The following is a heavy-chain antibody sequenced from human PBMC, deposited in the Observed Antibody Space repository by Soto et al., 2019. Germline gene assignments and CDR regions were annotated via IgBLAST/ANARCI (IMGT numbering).Heavy chain of an antibody. CDR2: ITGTSAFT. CDR3: ARDNLAFQGAFQL. CDR1: VFIFSDFQ. D-gene: IGHD1-1*01. J-gene: IGHJ4*02. V-gene: IGHV3-11*06. Sequence: PVGSLRLSCAASVFIFSDFQINCVRHSPGRGLEWLSSITGTSAFTHYADSIEGRFTISRDNPNNLLFLQMDNLRPEDTAVYYCARDNLAFQGAFQLWGQATLVNVS.